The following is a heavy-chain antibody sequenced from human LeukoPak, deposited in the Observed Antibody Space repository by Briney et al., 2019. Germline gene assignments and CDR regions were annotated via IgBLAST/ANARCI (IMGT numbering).Heavy chain of an antibody. CDR2: IYYSGST. CDR3: ARDLVDTATVGAFDI. V-gene: IGHV4-59*01. Sequence: PSETLSLTCTVSGGSISSYYWSWIRQPPGRGLEWIGYIYYSGSTNYNPSLKSRVTISVDTSKNQFSLKLSSVTAADTAVYYCARDLVDTATVGAFDIWGQGTVVTVSS. D-gene: IGHD5-18*01. CDR1: GGSISSYY. J-gene: IGHJ3*02.